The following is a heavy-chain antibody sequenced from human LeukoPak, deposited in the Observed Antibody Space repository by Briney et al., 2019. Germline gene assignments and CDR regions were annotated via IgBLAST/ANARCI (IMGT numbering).Heavy chain of an antibody. V-gene: IGHV1-46*03. CDR2: INPSDGGT. CDR3: AAYGSRMDAHIDY. CDR1: GYRFTRYY. D-gene: IGHD3-10*01. Sequence: GASVKVSCKASGYRFTRYYIHWMRQAPGLGLEWIGIINPSDGGTTYAQKFQDRVTMTRDTSTSTVYMNLRSLRSEDTAVYLCAAYGSRMDAHIDYWGQGTLITVS. J-gene: IGHJ4*02.